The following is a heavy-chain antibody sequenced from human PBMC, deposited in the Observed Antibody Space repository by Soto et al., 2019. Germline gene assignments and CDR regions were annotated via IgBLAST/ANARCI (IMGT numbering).Heavy chain of an antibody. Sequence: VASVKVSCKASGYTFTYYTGHWVRQAPGQRLEWMGWINAGDGNTKYSPNFQGRVTITKDTSASTVYMELSSLRSEDTAVYFCTRDYYDSSGYSPQFDYWGQGTLVTVSS. CDR1: GYTFTYYT. CDR2: INAGDGNT. V-gene: IGHV1-3*01. CDR3: TRDYYDSSGYSPQFDY. D-gene: IGHD3-22*01. J-gene: IGHJ4*02.